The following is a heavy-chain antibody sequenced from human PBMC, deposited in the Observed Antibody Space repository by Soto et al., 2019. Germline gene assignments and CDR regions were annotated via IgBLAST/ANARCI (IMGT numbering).Heavy chain of an antibody. Sequence: AAGKGCYNATGYTSPSHYMHWERQAPGQGLEWMGIINPSGGSTSYAQKFQGRVTMTRDTSTSTVYMELSSLRSEDTAVYYCARDSYVCSGAGIWGQ. D-gene: IGHD2-15*01. CDR3: ARDSYVCSGAGI. CDR1: GYTSPSHY. J-gene: IGHJ6*01. V-gene: IGHV1-46*01. CDR2: INPSGGST.